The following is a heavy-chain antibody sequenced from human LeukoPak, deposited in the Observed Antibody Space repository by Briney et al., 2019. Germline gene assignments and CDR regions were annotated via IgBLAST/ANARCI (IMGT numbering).Heavy chain of an antibody. CDR2: IYPGDSDT. CDR3: ARHQYSSGYNDPYNWFDP. J-gene: IGHJ5*02. V-gene: IGHV5-51*01. CDR1: GYSFTSYW. D-gene: IGHD3-22*01. Sequence: GESLKISCKGSGYSFTSYWIGWVRQMPGKGLVWIGSIYPGDSDTRYSPSFQGQVTISADKSISTAYLQWSSLKASDTAMYYCARHQYSSGYNDPYNWFDPWGQGTLVTVSS.